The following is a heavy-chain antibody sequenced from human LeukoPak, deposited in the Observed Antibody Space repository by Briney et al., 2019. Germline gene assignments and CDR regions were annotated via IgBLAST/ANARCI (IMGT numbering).Heavy chain of an antibody. V-gene: IGHV4-38-2*02. Sequence: SETLSLTCTVSGYSISSGYYWGWIRQPPGKGLEWIGSIYHSGSTNHNPSLKSRVTISVDTSKNQFSLKLSSVTAADTAVYYCARAYYYGSGSYAFDIWGQGTMVTVSS. J-gene: IGHJ3*02. CDR2: IYHSGST. CDR1: GYSISSGYY. CDR3: ARAYYYGSGSYAFDI. D-gene: IGHD3-10*01.